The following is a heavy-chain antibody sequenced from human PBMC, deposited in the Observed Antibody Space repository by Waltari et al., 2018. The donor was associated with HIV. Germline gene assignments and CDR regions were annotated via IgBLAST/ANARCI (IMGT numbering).Heavy chain of an antibody. D-gene: IGHD3-16*01. Sequence: VQLVQSGPEMKKPGESLKISCKAFGYSFVNYWIGWVRQTPGKCLEWMGVIYAGDSDIKYSPSFQGQVAISVDKSVSTAYLQWRSLKASDTAVYYCARSIHYDDKGYFLKDAFHIWGQGTTVTVSS. CDR3: ARSIHYDDKGYFLKDAFHI. CDR2: IYAGDSDI. J-gene: IGHJ3*02. CDR1: GYSFVNYW. V-gene: IGHV5-51*03.